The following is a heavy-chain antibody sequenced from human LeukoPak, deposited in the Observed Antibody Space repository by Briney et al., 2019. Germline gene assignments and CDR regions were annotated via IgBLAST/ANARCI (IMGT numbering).Heavy chain of an antibody. D-gene: IGHD3-16*01. J-gene: IGHJ5*02. CDR3: AKDGLHPYDYVWGSSNNWFDP. CDR1: GFTFSSYG. V-gene: IGHV3-30*02. CDR2: IRYDGSNK. Sequence: PGGSLRLSCAASGFTFSSYGMHWVRQAPGKGLEWVAFIRYDGSNKCYADSVKGRFTISRDNSKNTLYLQMNSLRAEDTAVYYCAKDGLHPYDYVWGSSNNWFDPWGQGTLVTVSS.